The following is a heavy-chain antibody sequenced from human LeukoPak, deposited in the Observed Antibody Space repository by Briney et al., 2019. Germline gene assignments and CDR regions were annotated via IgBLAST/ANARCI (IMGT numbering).Heavy chain of an antibody. V-gene: IGHV1-69*01. Sequence: VKVSFKASGGTFSSYAISWVRRAPGEGGEWMGGIIPIFGTANDSQKFQGRVTITADESTSTAYMELSSLRSEDTAVYYCASSKSGSYLNYFDYWGQGTLVTVSS. CDR2: IIPIFGTA. CDR3: ASSKSGSYLNYFDY. D-gene: IGHD1-26*01. J-gene: IGHJ4*02. CDR1: GGTFSSYA.